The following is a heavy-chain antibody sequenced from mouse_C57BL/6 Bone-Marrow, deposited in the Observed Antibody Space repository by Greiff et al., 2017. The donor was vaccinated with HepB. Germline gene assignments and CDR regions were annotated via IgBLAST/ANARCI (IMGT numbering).Heavy chain of an antibody. Sequence: QVQLQQPGAELVKPGASVKLSCKASGYTFTSYWMHWVKQRPGRGLEWIGRIAPNSGGTKYNEKFKSKATLTVDKPSSTAYMQLSSLTSEDSAVYYCARSRFITTVVAPLFDYWGQGTTLTVSS. CDR3: ARSRFITTVVAPLFDY. V-gene: IGHV1-72*01. CDR1: GYTFTSYW. J-gene: IGHJ2*01. CDR2: IAPNSGGT. D-gene: IGHD1-1*01.